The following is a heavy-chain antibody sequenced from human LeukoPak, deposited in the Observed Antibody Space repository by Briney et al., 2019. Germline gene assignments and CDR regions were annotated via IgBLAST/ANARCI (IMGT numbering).Heavy chain of an antibody. CDR1: GGSFSGYY. V-gene: IGHV4-34*01. CDR3: ARGRLEETTVTTTDDY. D-gene: IGHD4-17*01. CDR2: INHSGST. J-gene: IGHJ4*02. Sequence: PSETLSLTCAVYGGSFSGYYWGWIRQPPGKGLEWIGEINHSGSTNYNPSFKSRVTISVDTSKNQFSLKLSSVTAADTAVYYCARGRLEETTVTTTDDYWGQGTLVTVSS.